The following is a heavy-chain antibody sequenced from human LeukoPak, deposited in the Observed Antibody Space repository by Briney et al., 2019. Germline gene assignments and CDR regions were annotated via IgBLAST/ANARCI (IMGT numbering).Heavy chain of an antibody. J-gene: IGHJ4*02. D-gene: IGHD4-17*01. CDR3: AKGHGDYKGNYFDY. CDR1: GFTFSSYG. V-gene: IGHV3-23*01. Sequence: PGGSLRLSCAASGFTFSSYGMTWVRQAPGKGLEWVSGISGSGDRANYADSLKGRFTISRDNSKRTLYLQMDSPRAEDTAVYYCAKGHGDYKGNYFDYWGQGTLVTVSS. CDR2: ISGSGDRA.